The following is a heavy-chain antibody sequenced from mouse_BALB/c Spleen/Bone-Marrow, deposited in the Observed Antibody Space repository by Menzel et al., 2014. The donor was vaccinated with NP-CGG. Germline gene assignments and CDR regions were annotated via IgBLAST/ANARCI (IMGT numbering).Heavy chain of an antibody. V-gene: IGHV1-80*01. J-gene: IGHJ3*01. CDR2: IYPGNGNA. CDR3: SRGGNYGTY. Sequence: VQLQQSGAELVRPGSSVKISCKASGYAFSTYWMNWVKQRPGQGLEWIGQIYPGNGNADYNGKFKDKATLTADKSSRTAYMHLSSLTSGDSAVYFCSRGGNYGTYWGQGTLVTVSA. D-gene: IGHD2-1*01. CDR1: GYAFSTYW.